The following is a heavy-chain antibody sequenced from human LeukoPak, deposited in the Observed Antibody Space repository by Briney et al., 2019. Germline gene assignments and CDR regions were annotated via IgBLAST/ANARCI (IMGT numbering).Heavy chain of an antibody. CDR3: ARHMDPDFGDKKLFDY. V-gene: IGHV3-73*01. J-gene: IGHJ4*02. Sequence: GGSLKLSCAASGFTLSDSAMHWVRQTSDTGLEWVGRIRSKTNSYATEYAASVKGRFTISRDDSKNTIYLQMNSLKTEDTAVYYCARHMDPDFGDKKLFDYWGLGTQVTVSS. CDR2: IRSKTNSYAT. CDR1: GFTLSDSA. D-gene: IGHD4-23*01.